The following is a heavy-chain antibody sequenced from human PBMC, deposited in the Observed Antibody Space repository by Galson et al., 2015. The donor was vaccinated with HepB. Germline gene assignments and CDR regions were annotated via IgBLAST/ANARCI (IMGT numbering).Heavy chain of an antibody. V-gene: IGHV3-33*06. CDR3: AKGPSAPFRVRRGNGWYFDL. Sequence: SLRLSCAASGFTFSSYGMHWVRQAPGKGLEWVAVIWYDGSNKYYADSVKGRFTISRDNSMNTLYLQMNSLRAEDTAVYYCAKGPSAPFRVRRGNGWYFDLWGRGTLVTVSS. D-gene: IGHD1-1*01. CDR1: GFTFSSYG. CDR2: IWYDGSNK. J-gene: IGHJ2*01.